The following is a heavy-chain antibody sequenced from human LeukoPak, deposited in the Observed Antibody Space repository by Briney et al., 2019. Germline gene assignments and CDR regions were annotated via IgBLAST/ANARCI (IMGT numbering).Heavy chain of an antibody. CDR2: IIPIFGTA. CDR1: GGTFSSYA. V-gene: IGHV1-69*05. CDR3: AGEVQLERENRFDP. D-gene: IGHD1-1*01. Sequence: ASVKVSCKASGGTFSSYAISWVRQAPGQGLEWMGGIIPIFGTANYAQKFQGRVTITTDESTSTAYMELSSLRSEDTAVYYCAGEVQLERENRFDPWGQGTLVTVSS. J-gene: IGHJ5*02.